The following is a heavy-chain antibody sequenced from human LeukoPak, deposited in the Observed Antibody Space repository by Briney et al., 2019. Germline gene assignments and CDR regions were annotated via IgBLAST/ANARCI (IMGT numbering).Heavy chain of an antibody. CDR2: ISDSGGST. CDR3: ARGSTNSWYIPFDY. Sequence: GGSLRLSCAASGFTFSSYSMNWVRQAPGKGLEWVSVISDSGGSTNCADSVKGRFTTSRDNSKNTLYLQMNSLRVEDTAVYYCARGSTNSWYIPFDYWGQGTLVTVSS. CDR1: GFTFSSYS. V-gene: IGHV3-23*01. D-gene: IGHD6-13*01. J-gene: IGHJ4*02.